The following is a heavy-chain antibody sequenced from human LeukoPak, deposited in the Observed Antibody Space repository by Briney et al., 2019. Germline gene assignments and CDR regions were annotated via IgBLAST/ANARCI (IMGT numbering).Heavy chain of an antibody. J-gene: IGHJ4*02. D-gene: IGHD3-3*01. Sequence: GGSLRLSCAASGFTFSNAWMSWVRQAPGKGLEWVGRIKCKTDGGTTDYAAPVKGRFTISRDDSKNTLYLQMNSLKTEDTAVYYCTTDFGVGDFWSGYYIRRSNDYWGQGTLVTVSS. CDR1: GFTFSNAW. CDR2: IKCKTDGGTT. CDR3: TTDFGVGDFWSGYYIRRSNDY. V-gene: IGHV3-15*01.